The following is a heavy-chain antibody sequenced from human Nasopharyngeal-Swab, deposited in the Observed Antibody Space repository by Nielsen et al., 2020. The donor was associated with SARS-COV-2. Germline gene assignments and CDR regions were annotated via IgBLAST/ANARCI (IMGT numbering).Heavy chain of an antibody. CDR3: AKGFILENFDF. J-gene: IGHJ4*02. CDR2: ISGSGRTT. V-gene: IGHV3-23*01. CDR1: GFTFSDYG. Sequence: GESLKISCEASGFTFSDYGMSWVRQAQGKGLQWVSAISGSGRTTFYADSVKGRFTISRDNSKNTMYLQINSLRDEDTAIYYCAKGFILENFDFWGQGALVTVSS.